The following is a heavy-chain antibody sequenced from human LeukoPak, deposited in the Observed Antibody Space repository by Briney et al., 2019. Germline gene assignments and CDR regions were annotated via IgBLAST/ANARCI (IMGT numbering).Heavy chain of an antibody. CDR2: IHSRGST. D-gene: IGHD2-8*01. J-gene: IGHJ4*02. CDR3: ARDEGCTNGVCFTLFDY. Sequence: PSHTLSLTCPVSGPSISSGCYRWTWIRQPAGRGLEWFGRIHSRGSTNYNPSLKSRVTISIDTSQNQFSLKLSSVTAADTAVYYCARDEGCTNGVCFTLFDYWGQGILVTVSS. CDR1: GPSISSGCYR. V-gene: IGHV4-61*02.